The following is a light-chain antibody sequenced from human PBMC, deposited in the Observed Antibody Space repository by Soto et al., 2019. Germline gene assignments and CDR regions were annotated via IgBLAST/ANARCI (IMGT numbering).Light chain of an antibody. V-gene: IGKV2-28*01. Sequence: DVVITHSPLSLPVTLVHPASISFMSSQILLHSNGNNYLDWYLQKPGQSLQLLIYLGSNRASGVPDRFSGSGSGTDFTLKISRVEAEDVGIYYCMQTLQTPWTFGQGTKVDIK. CDR1: QILLHSNGNNY. CDR2: LGS. CDR3: MQTLQTPWT. J-gene: IGKJ1*01.